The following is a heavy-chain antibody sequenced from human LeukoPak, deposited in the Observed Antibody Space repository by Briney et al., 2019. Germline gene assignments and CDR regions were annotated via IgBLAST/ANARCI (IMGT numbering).Heavy chain of an antibody. Sequence: GGSLRLSCAASGFTFSSYWMSWVRQAPGKGLEWVANIKQDGREKYYVDSVKGRFTISRDNAKNSLYLQMNSLRAEDTAVYYCARRPGYSSSWYDPFDYWGQGTLVTVSS. CDR3: ARRPGYSSSWYDPFDY. J-gene: IGHJ4*02. CDR2: IKQDGREK. CDR1: GFTFSSYW. V-gene: IGHV3-7*03. D-gene: IGHD6-13*01.